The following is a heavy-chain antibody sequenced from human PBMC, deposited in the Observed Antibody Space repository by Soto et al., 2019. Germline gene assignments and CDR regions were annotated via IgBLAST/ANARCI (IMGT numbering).Heavy chain of an antibody. D-gene: IGHD5-12*01. CDR3: AKAPTMVIDY. CDR1: GFALSNAW. V-gene: IGHV3-15*01. J-gene: IGHJ4*02. Sequence: SGGSLRLSCVASGFALSNAWMSWVRQAPGKGLEWVGRLKGKSDGGTIDYAAPVKGRFTISRDDSKNTLYLQMNSLKIEDTAVYYCAKAPTMVIDYWGQGALVTVSS. CDR2: LKGKSDGGTI.